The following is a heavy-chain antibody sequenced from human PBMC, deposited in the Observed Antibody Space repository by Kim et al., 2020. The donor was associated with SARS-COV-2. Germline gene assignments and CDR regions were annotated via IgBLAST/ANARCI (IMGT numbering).Heavy chain of an antibody. CDR3: AQRADSGSYSYGYYFDY. CDR1: GFIFRTYA. CDR2: ISAGGSNT. V-gene: IGHV3-23*01. J-gene: IGHJ4*02. Sequence: GGSLRLSCAASGFIFRTYAMSWVRQAPGKGLEWVSAISAGGSNTYYADSVKGRFTISRDNSKNTLYLQLNSLRAEDTAVYYCAQRADSGSYSYGYYFDYWGQGTLVTVSS. D-gene: IGHD1-26*01.